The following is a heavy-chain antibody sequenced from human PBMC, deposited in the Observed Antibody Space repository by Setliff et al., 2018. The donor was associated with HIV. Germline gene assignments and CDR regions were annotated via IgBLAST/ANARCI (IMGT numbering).Heavy chain of an antibody. D-gene: IGHD4-17*01. CDR3: TKGVQRLRPYYFDS. Sequence: GGSLRLSCAASGFTFSNYAMTWVRQAPGKGLEWVSGISNSASGQRTFYADSVKGRFTISRDNSKNALYLEMCSLRGEDTAIYYCTKGVQRLRPYYFDSWGQGTLVTVSS. V-gene: IGHV3-23*01. CDR2: ISNSASGQRT. CDR1: GFTFSNYA. J-gene: IGHJ4*02.